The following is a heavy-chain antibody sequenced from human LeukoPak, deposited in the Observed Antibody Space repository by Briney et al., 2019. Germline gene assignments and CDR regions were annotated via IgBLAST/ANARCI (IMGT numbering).Heavy chain of an antibody. D-gene: IGHD3-22*01. CDR2: ISSSSSYI. Sequence: GGSLRLSCAASGFTFSSYSMTWVRQAPGKGLEWVSSISSSSSYIYYADSVKGRFTISRDNAKNSLYLQMNSLRAEDMAVYYCARDRTNYYDSSGYYWFDPWGQGTLVTVSS. J-gene: IGHJ5*02. CDR1: GFTFSSYS. CDR3: ARDRTNYYDSSGYYWFDP. V-gene: IGHV3-21*01.